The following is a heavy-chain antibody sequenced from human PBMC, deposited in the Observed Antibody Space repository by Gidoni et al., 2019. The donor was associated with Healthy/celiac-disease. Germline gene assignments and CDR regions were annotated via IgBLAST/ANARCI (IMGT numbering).Heavy chain of an antibody. Sequence: QVQLVQSGAEVKKPGASVKVSCKVSGYTLTDLSMHWVRQAPGKGLEWMGGFDPEDGETIYEQKFQGRVTMTEDTSTDTAYMELSSLRSEDTAVYYCATVGHGVQNYYYGMDVWGQGTTVTVSS. CDR3: ATVGHGVQNYYYGMDV. CDR1: GYTLTDLS. V-gene: IGHV1-24*01. J-gene: IGHJ6*02. D-gene: IGHD4-17*01. CDR2: FDPEDGET.